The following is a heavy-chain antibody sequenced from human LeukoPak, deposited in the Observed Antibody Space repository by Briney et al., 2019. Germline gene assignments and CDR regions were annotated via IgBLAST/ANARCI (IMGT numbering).Heavy chain of an antibody. Sequence: GGSLRLSCAASGFTFSNYAMHWVRQAPGKGLEWVAVISYEGSKKYYADSVKGRSTISRDNSKNTLYLQMNSLRAEDTAVYYCAKDPDGWGQGTLVTVSS. CDR2: ISYEGSKK. CDR3: AKDPDG. V-gene: IGHV3-30*04. CDR1: GFTFSNYA. J-gene: IGHJ4*02.